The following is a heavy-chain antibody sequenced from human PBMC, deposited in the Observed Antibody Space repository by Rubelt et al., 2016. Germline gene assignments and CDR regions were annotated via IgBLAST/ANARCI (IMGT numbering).Heavy chain of an antibody. CDR3: AREYSYAWGDGMDV. Sequence: GGGLVQPGGSLRLSCAASGFTFTGYWMHWVRQAPGKGLVWVSRIINDGSTTDYADSVKGRFTISRDNAKNTLYLQMNSLRVEDTAVYYCAREYSYAWGDGMDVWGQGTTVTVSS. V-gene: IGHV3-74*01. J-gene: IGHJ6*02. CDR2: IINDGSTT. D-gene: IGHD3-16*01. CDR1: GFTFTGYW.